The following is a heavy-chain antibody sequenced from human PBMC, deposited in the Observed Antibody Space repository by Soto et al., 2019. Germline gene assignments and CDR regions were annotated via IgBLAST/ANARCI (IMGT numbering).Heavy chain of an antibody. CDR1: GASFSGYY. CDR3: ARRRDYVWGSYRYRAPYYFDY. Sequence: ETLSRTCAVYGASFSGYYWSWIRQPPGKGLEWIGEINHSGSTNYNPSLKSRVTISVDTSKNQFSLKLSSVTAADTAVYYCARRRDYVWGSYRYRAPYYFDYWGQGTPVTVYS. V-gene: IGHV4-34*01. D-gene: IGHD3-16*02. CDR2: INHSGST. J-gene: IGHJ4*02.